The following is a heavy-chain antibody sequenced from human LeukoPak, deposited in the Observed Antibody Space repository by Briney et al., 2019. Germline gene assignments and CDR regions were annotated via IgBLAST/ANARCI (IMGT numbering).Heavy chain of an antibody. J-gene: IGHJ4*02. D-gene: IGHD1-26*01. V-gene: IGHV3-48*02. CDR1: ASTLTIYS. Sequence: LAGPCLRLSWAAAASTLTIYSIRWVRQAPGEGLEWVSYISSSSSTIYYADSVKGRFTISRDNAKNSLYLQMNSLRDEDTAVYYCARDQNAVIVFGYWGQGTLVTVSS. CDR3: ARDQNAVIVFGY. CDR2: ISSSSSTI.